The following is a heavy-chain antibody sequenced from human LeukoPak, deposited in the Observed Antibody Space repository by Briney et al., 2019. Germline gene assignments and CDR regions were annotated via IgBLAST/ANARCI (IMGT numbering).Heavy chain of an antibody. CDR3: ARGADYGGNPPFYFDY. D-gene: IGHD4-23*01. Sequence: PSETLSLTCTVSGASVGTTSYYWGWIRQPPGRGLEWIGSFYYTTPTYYNPSLKSRVSISVDRSKNQFSLKLTSVTAADTAVYYCARGADYGGNPPFYFDYWGQGTLVTGSS. CDR1: GASVGTTSYY. CDR2: FYYTTPT. J-gene: IGHJ4*02. V-gene: IGHV4-39*07.